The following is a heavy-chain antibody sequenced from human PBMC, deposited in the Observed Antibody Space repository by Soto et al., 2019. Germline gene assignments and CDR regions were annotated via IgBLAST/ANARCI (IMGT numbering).Heavy chain of an antibody. D-gene: IGHD4-4*01. CDR1: GGSISNPDYY. V-gene: IGHV4-30-4*01. CDR3: AREGRLQPLAY. J-gene: IGHJ4*02. CDR2: IFYNGDT. Sequence: SETLSLTCTVSGGSISNPDYYWNWIRQPPGKGLEWIGSIFYNGDTSYNPSLKSRLNISVDTSKNQFSLSLRSVTASDTAVYFGAREGRLQPLAYWGQGTVVTVSS.